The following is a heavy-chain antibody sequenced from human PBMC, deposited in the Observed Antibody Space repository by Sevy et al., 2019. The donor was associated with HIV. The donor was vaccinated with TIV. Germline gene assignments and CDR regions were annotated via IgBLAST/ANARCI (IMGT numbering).Heavy chain of an antibody. J-gene: IGHJ4*02. Sequence: GGSLRLSCTASGFTFRNYAMNWVRQAPCKGLERVALISYDGSNKYYADSVRGRFAISRDNSKNTLYLQMNSLRPEDTAIYYCAREGQLWFVYYFDNWGQGTLVTVSS. V-gene: IGHV3-30*09. CDR2: ISYDGSNK. CDR3: AREGQLWFVYYFDN. D-gene: IGHD3-10*01. CDR1: GFTFRNYA.